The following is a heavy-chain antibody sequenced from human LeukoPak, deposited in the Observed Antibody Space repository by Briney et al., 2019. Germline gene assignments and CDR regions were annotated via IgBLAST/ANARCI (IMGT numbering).Heavy chain of an antibody. V-gene: IGHV3-74*01. CDR1: GFTFSSYS. D-gene: IGHD6-13*01. CDR3: ARDSGIGSSWRNSGFDY. Sequence: PGGSLRLSCAASGFTFSSYSMNWVRQAPGKGLVWVARINTDGSSTDYADSVKGRFSISRDDAKNTLDLQMNSLRAEDTAVYYCARDSGIGSSWRNSGFDYWGQGTLVTVSS. CDR2: INTDGSST. J-gene: IGHJ4*02.